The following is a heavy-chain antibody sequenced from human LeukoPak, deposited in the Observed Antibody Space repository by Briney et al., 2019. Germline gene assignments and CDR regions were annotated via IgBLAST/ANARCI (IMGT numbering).Heavy chain of an antibody. Sequence: PGGSLRLSCAASGFTFSSYGMHWVRQAPGKGLEWVAFIWYDGGNKYYADSVKGRFTISRDNSKNTLYLQMNSLRAEDTAVYYCVPYCSSTSCYTGPWGQGTLVTVSS. CDR3: VPYCSSTSCYTGP. D-gene: IGHD2-2*02. CDR1: GFTFSSYG. CDR2: IWYDGGNK. V-gene: IGHV3-30*02. J-gene: IGHJ5*02.